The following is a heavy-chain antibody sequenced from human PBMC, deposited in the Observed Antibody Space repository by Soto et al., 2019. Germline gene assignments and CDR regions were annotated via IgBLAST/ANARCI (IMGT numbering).Heavy chain of an antibody. D-gene: IGHD3-3*01. V-gene: IGHV3-23*01. Sequence: GALRLSCAASGFTFSSYAMSWVRQAPGKGLEWVSAISGSGGSTYYADSVKGRFTISRDNSKNTLYLQMNSLRAEDTAVYYCAKVSGEAGYDFWCGYYMSYYYGMDVWGQGTTVTVSS. CDR2: ISGSGGST. J-gene: IGHJ6*02. CDR3: AKVSGEAGYDFWCGYYMSYYYGMDV. CDR1: GFTFSSYA.